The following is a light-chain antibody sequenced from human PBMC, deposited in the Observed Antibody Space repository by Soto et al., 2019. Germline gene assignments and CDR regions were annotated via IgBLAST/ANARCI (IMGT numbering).Light chain of an antibody. CDR1: QSISSY. CDR3: QQRSN. Sequence: EIVLTQSPATLSLSPGERATLSCRASQSISSYLAWYQQKPGQAPRLLIYDASNRATGIPARFSGSGSGTGFTLPISSLEPEDFAVYYCQQRSNFGQGTRLEIK. J-gene: IGKJ5*01. V-gene: IGKV3-11*01. CDR2: DAS.